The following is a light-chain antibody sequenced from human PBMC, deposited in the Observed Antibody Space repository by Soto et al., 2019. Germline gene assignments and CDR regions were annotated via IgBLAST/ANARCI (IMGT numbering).Light chain of an antibody. CDR3: SSYTTVSTYV. CDR1: SSDVGGYNY. V-gene: IGLV2-14*01. J-gene: IGLJ1*01. CDR2: DVS. Sequence: QSALTQPASVSGSPGQSITISCTGTSSDVGGYNYVSWYQQHPGKAPKLMIYDVSNRPSGVSNRFSGSKSGKTASQIISGLQAEDEADYYCSSYTTVSTYVFGTGTKVTDL.